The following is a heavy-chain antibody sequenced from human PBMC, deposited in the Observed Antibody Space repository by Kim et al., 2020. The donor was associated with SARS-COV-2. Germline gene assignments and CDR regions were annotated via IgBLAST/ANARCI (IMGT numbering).Heavy chain of an antibody. J-gene: IGHJ4*02. V-gene: IGHV4-39*07. CDR3: ARDAPALRHCSGGSCYSS. CDR2: IYYSGST. Sequence: SETLSLTCTVSGGSISSSSYYWGWIRQPPGKGLEWIGSIYYSGSTYYNPSLKSRVTISVDTSKNQFSLKLSSVTAADTAVYYCARDAPALRHCSGGSCYSSWGQGTLVTVSS. CDR1: GGSISSSSYY. D-gene: IGHD2-15*01.